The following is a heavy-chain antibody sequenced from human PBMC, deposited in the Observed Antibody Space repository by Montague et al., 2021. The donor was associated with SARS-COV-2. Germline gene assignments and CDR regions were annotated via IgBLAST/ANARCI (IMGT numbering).Heavy chain of an antibody. D-gene: IGHD6-6*01. J-gene: IGHJ4*02. Sequence: SLRLSCAASGFIFDNYGMSWVRRVPGKGLEWVSNINWNGDSTGYADSVKGRFTISRDNAKNSLSLQMNSLRAEDTALYYCARDRYSISPYFDYWGQGNLVTVSS. V-gene: IGHV3-20*04. CDR3: ARDRYSISPYFDY. CDR2: INWNGDST. CDR1: GFIFDNYG.